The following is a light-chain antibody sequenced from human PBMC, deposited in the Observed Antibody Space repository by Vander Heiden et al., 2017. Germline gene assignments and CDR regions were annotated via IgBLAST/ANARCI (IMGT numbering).Light chain of an antibody. J-gene: IGKJ1*01. Sequence: DIVMTQSPDSLAVSLGERATINCKSSQTIPYSSKTNDCLAWYQQKPGQPPRLLFKWASARESGVPDRFTASGSGTDFTLTISSLQAEDVAVYYCQQYYSAPWTFGQGTNVEIE. V-gene: IGKV4-1*01. CDR3: QQYYSAPWT. CDR2: WAS. CDR1: QTIPYSSKTNDC.